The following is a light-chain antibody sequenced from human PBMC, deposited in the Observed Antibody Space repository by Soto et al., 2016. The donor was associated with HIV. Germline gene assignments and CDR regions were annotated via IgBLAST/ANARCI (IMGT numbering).Light chain of an antibody. V-gene: IGKV1-16*01. CDR1: QGISNS. Sequence: DIQMTQSPSSLSASVGDRVTITCRASQGISNSLAWFQQKPGKAPKSLIFGTSNLQTGAPSRFSGSGSATDFTLTITSLQPEDFGTYYCQQYVTYPYTFGQGTKLEIK. CDR2: GTS. J-gene: IGKJ2*01. CDR3: QQYVTYPYT.